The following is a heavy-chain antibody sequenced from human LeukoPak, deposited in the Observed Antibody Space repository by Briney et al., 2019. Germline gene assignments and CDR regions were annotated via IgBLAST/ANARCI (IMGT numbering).Heavy chain of an antibody. CDR3: ARAHYYASGSYYY. CDR2: ISFDGSNK. J-gene: IGHJ4*02. Sequence: GGSLRLSCAASGFAFSSYPMHWVRQAPGKGLEWVAVISFDGSNKYYRDSVKGRFTISRDNSKDTLYLQMNSLRAEDTAVDFCARAHYYASGSYYYWGQGTLVTVPS. D-gene: IGHD3-10*01. CDR1: GFAFSSYP. V-gene: IGHV3-30*04.